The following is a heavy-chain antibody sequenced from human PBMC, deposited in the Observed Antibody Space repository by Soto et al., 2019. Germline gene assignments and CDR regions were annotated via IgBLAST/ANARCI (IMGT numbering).Heavy chain of an antibody. V-gene: IGHV5-10-1*01. Sequence: PGESLKISCKGSGYSFTSYWISWVRQMPGKGLEWMGRIDPSDSYTNYSPSFQGHVTISADKSISTAYLQWSSLKASDTAMYYCARPGPTYQPPAGVDYWGQGTLVTVSS. CDR3: ARPGPTYQPPAGVDY. J-gene: IGHJ4*02. CDR1: GYSFTSYW. CDR2: IDPSDSYT. D-gene: IGHD2-2*01.